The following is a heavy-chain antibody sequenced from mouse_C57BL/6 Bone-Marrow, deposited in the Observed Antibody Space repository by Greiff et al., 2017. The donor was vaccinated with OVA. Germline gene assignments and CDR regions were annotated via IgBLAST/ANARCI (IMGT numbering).Heavy chain of an antibody. D-gene: IGHD2-10*01. CDR3: AKTHLLWYYAMDY. J-gene: IGHJ4*01. CDR2: IWRGGST. CDR1: GFSLTSYG. Sequence: VQLKESGPGLVQPSQSLSITCTVSGFSLTSYGVHWVRQSPGKGLEWLGVIWRGGSTDYNAAFMSRLSITKDNSKSQVFFKMNILQADDTAIYYCAKTHLLWYYAMDYWGQGTSVTVSS. V-gene: IGHV2-5*01.